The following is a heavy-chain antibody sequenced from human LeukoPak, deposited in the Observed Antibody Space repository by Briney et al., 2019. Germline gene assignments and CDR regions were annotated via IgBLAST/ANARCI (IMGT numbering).Heavy chain of an antibody. D-gene: IGHD3-10*01. V-gene: IGHV4-4*07. Sequence: SETLSLTCTVSGGSISSYYWSRIRQPAGKGLEWIGRIYTSGSTNYNPSLKSRVTMSVDTSKNQFSLKLSSVTAADTAVYYCARDRGDYGSGSYPDYWGQGTLVTVSS. CDR3: ARDRGDYGSGSYPDY. J-gene: IGHJ4*02. CDR2: IYTSGST. CDR1: GGSISSYY.